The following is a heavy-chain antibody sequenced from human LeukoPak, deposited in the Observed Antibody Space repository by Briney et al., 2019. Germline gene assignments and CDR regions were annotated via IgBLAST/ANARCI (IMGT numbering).Heavy chain of an antibody. V-gene: IGHV4-61*09. D-gene: IGHD5-12*01. Sequence: PSETLSLTCTVSGGSISSGSYYWSWIRQPAGKGLEWIGHIYTSGSANYNPSLKSRLTMSVDTSKNQFSLKLSSVTAADTAVYYCARVAYSGYDFRGTFDYWGQGTLVTVSS. CDR1: GGSISSGSYY. CDR3: ARVAYSGYDFRGTFDY. CDR2: IYTSGSA. J-gene: IGHJ4*02.